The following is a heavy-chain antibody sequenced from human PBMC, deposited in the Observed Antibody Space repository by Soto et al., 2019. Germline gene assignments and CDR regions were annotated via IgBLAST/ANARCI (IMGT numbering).Heavy chain of an antibody. CDR3: ARPDEGGYSSNHHYYYAWTS. CDR1: GGTFRSYS. Sequence: QVQLVQSGAEVKKPGSSVKVSCKASGGTFRSYSISWVRQAPGQGLEWMGGIIPIFDITNYAQKFQGRVTITADESTSTAYMELSSLGSDVTAVYYCARPDEGGYSSNHHYYYAWTSGAKGPRSPS. V-gene: IGHV1-69*01. CDR2: IIPIFDIT. J-gene: IGHJ6*02. D-gene: IGHD3-22*01.